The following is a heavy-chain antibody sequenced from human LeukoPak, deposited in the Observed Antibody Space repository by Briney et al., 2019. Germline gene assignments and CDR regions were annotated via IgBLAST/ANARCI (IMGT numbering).Heavy chain of an antibody. CDR1: GGSISSSSYY. CDR2: IYYSGSA. J-gene: IGHJ6*03. V-gene: IGHV4-39*06. Sequence: PSETLSLTCNVSGGSISSSSYYWGWIRQPPGKGLEWIGSIYYSGSAYYNPSLKSRVTISVDTSKNQFPLKVSSVTAADTAAYTCARVKEYYYNYMDVWGKGTTVTVSS. CDR3: ARVKEYYYNYMDV.